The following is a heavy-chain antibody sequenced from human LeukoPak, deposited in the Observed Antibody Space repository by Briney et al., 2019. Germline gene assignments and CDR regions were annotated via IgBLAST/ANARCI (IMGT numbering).Heavy chain of an antibody. V-gene: IGHV3-7*01. CDR1: GFTFSSYA. CDR3: ARARPNVVVGPPAAHFDS. J-gene: IGHJ4*02. CDR2: INQDGSER. D-gene: IGHD6-6*01. Sequence: GGSLRLSCAASGFTFSSYAMSWVRQAPGKGLEWVANINQDGSERYQVDSVKGRFTISRDNAQNSVHLQMNSLRDEDTAVYYCARARPNVVVGPPAAHFDSWGQGALVTVSS.